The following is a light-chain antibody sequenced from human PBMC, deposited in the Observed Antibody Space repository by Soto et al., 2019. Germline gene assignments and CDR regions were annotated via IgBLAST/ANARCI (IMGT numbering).Light chain of an antibody. CDR2: DVS. Sequence: ERVMTHSPATLSISPGERATLSCMARQSVRGYLAWYQQKPGQAPRPLIYDVSNRATGIPARFSGSGSGTDFALTISSLEPEDFAVYYCKQRSHWPITFGQGTRLEI. V-gene: IGKV3-11*01. J-gene: IGKJ5*01. CDR1: QSVRGY. CDR3: KQRSHWPIT.